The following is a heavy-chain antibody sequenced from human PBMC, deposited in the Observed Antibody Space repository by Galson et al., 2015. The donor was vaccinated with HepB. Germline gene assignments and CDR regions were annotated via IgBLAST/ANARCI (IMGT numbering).Heavy chain of an antibody. J-gene: IGHJ3*02. D-gene: IGHD3-22*01. V-gene: IGHV3-30*18. CDR2: ISYDGSNK. CDR3: AKLPDYDRSGYSGPQGAFDI. CDR1: GFTFSSSD. Sequence: SLRLSCAASGFTFSSSDMHWVRQAPGKGLEWVALISYDGSNKYYADSVKGRFTISRDNSKNTLYLQMNSLRAEDTAVYYCAKLPDYDRSGYSGPQGAFDIWGQGTMVTVSS.